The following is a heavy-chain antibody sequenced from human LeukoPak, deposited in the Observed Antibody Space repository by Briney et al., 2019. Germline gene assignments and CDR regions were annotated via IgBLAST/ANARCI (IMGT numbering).Heavy chain of an antibody. J-gene: IGHJ4*02. Sequence: PSETLSLTCAVYDGSFSGYYWSWIRQPPGKGLEWIGEINHSGSTNYNPSLKGRVTTSVDTSKNQFSLKLSSVTAADTAVHYCAREGIAAAVDYWGQGTLVTVSS. CDR3: AREGIAAAVDY. CDR2: INHSGST. V-gene: IGHV4-34*01. CDR1: DGSFSGYY. D-gene: IGHD6-13*01.